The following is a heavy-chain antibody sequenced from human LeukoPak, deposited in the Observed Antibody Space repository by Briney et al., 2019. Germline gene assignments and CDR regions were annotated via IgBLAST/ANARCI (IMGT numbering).Heavy chain of an antibody. Sequence: VASVKVSCKASGYTFTSYDINWVRQATGQGLEWMGWMSPNSGNTGYAQKFQGRVTITRNTSISTAYMELSSLRAEDTAVYYCAKDNRVMDSSGYHYWGQGTLVTVSS. V-gene: IGHV1-8*03. D-gene: IGHD3-22*01. CDR3: AKDNRVMDSSGYHY. CDR1: GYTFTSYD. CDR2: MSPNSGNT. J-gene: IGHJ4*02.